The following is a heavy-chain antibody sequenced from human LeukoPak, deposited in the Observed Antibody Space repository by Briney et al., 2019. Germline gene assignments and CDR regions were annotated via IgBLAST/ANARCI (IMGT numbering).Heavy chain of an antibody. CDR3: TTDLRIQLWFGI. CDR2: IRYDGSNK. J-gene: IGHJ3*02. CDR1: GFTFSSYG. V-gene: IGHV3-30*02. Sequence: GGSLRLSCAASGFTFSSYGMNWVRQAPGKGLEWVAFIRYDGSNKYYADSVKGRFTISRDNSRNTLYLQMNSLKTEDTAVYYCTTDLRIQLWFGIWGQGTMVTVSS. D-gene: IGHD5-18*01.